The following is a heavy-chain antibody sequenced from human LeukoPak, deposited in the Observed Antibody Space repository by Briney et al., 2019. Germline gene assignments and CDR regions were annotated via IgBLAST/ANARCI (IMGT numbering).Heavy chain of an antibody. D-gene: IGHD4-17*01. CDR2: INPNSGGT. CDR1: GYTFTGYY. Sequence: GASVKVSCKASGYTFTGYYMHWVRQAPGQGLEWMGWINPNSGGTNYAQKFQGRVTMTRNTSISTAYMELSSLRSEDTAVYYCARGRPTVTTWRRYYYYYYMDVWGKGTTVTVSS. V-gene: IGHV1-2*02. CDR3: ARGRPTVTTWRRYYYYYYMDV. J-gene: IGHJ6*03.